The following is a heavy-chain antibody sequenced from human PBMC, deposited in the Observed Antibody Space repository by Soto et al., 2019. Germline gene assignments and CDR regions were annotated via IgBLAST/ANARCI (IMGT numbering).Heavy chain of an antibody. D-gene: IGHD4-17*01. CDR2: IYHSGST. V-gene: IGHV4-30-2*01. J-gene: IGHJ4*02. Sequence: QLQLQESGTGLVKPSQTLSLTCAVSGGCISSGGYSWSWIRQPPGKGLEWIGYIYHSGSTYYNPALNSRVTISVDRSKNQFALKLSSVTAADTAVYYCARGDYGDYLFDYWGQGTLVTVSS. CDR1: GGCISSGGYS. CDR3: ARGDYGDYLFDY.